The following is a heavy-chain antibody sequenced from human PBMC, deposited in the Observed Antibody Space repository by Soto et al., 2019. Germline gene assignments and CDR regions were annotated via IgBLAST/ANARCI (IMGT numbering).Heavy chain of an antibody. CDR3: ARQAGYQLIFPVSHFAY. V-gene: IGHV5-51*01. CDR2: IYPCDSDT. J-gene: IGHJ4*02. D-gene: IGHD2-2*01. Sequence: GESLKISCKGSGYSFTSYWIGWVRQMPGKGLEWMWIIYPCDSDTRYSPSFQGQVTISADKSISTAYLQWSSLKASDTAMYYCARQAGYQLIFPVSHFAYWGQGTLVTVSS. CDR1: GYSFTSYW.